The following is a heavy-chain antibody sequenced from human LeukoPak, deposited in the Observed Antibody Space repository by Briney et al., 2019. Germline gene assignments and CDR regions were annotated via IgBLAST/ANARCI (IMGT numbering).Heavy chain of an antibody. Sequence: SVKVSCKSSGGTFNTYTLSWVRQAPGQGLEWMGSIIPILGVANYAQKFQGRVSITADKSTSTAFMELSSLGSEDTAVYYCARNRQGSNSYFDYWGQGTLVTVSS. CDR3: ARNRQGSNSYFDY. CDR2: IIPILGVA. V-gene: IGHV1-69*02. J-gene: IGHJ4*02. D-gene: IGHD6-6*01. CDR1: GGTFNTYT.